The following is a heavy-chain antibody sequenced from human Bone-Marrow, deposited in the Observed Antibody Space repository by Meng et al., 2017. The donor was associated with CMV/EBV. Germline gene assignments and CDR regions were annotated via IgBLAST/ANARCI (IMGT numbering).Heavy chain of an antibody. D-gene: IGHD6-13*01. V-gene: IGHV4-30-4*08. Sequence: QGQLQESGPGLVKPSQTLSLTCTVSGGTISSGDYYWSWIRQPPGKGLEWIGYIYYSGSTYYNPSLKSRVTISVDTSKNQFSLKLSSVTAADTAAYYCAGTPIAAAGLFDYWGQGTLVTVSS. J-gene: IGHJ4*02. CDR2: IYYSGST. CDR3: AGTPIAAAGLFDY. CDR1: GGTISSGDYY.